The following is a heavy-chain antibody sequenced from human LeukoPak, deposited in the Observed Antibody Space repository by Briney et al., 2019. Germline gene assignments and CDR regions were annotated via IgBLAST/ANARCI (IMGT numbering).Heavy chain of an antibody. Sequence: ASVKLSCTASGYTFTSYGISWVRQAPGQGLEWMGWISAYNGKTNYTQHLQGGAIMTTDTSTSTVSMELRSLRSDATPVYYCAGVTLWFDGAPNDWGQGTLVTVSS. V-gene: IGHV1-18*01. CDR3: AGVTLWFDGAPND. CDR1: GYTFTSYG. J-gene: IGHJ4*02. CDR2: ISAYNGKT. D-gene: IGHD3-10*01.